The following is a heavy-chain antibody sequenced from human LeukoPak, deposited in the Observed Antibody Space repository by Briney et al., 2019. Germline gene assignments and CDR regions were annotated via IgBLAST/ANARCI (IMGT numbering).Heavy chain of an antibody. CDR3: ASSYCGGDCFLGSSDYYYYYGMDV. CDR1: GGSISSSSYY. CDR2: INHSGST. J-gene: IGHJ6*02. V-gene: IGHV4-39*07. D-gene: IGHD2-21*02. Sequence: PSETLSLTCTVSGGSISSSSYYWSWIRQPPGKGLEWIGEINHSGSTNYNPSLKSRVTISVDTSKNQFSLKLSSVTAADTAVYYCASSYCGGDCFLGSSDYYYYYGMDVWGQGTTVTVSS.